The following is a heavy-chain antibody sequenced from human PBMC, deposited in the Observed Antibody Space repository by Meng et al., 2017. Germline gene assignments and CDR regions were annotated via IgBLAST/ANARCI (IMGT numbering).Heavy chain of an antibody. Sequence: GESLKISCAASGFTVSSNYMSWVRQAPGKGLEWVSVIYSGGSTYYADSVKGRFTISRDNSKNTLYLQMNSLRAEDTAVYYCARDRWTTVTRSPDYWGQGTLVTVSS. CDR1: GFTVSSNY. CDR2: IYSGGST. D-gene: IGHD4-17*01. CDR3: ARDRWTTVTRSPDY. J-gene: IGHJ4*02. V-gene: IGHV3-53*01.